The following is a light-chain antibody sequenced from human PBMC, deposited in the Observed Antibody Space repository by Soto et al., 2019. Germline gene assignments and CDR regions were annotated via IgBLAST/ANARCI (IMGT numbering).Light chain of an antibody. V-gene: IGKV1-5*01. CDR3: QHYNSYSGT. J-gene: IGKJ1*01. CDR1: QSISSW. Sequence: DIQMTQSPSTLSASVGDRVTITCRASQSISSWLAWYQQKPGKAPKLLIYDASILESGVPSRFRGSGSGTEFTPTISSPQPDDFATAYCQHYNSYSGTFGHGTKVEIK. CDR2: DAS.